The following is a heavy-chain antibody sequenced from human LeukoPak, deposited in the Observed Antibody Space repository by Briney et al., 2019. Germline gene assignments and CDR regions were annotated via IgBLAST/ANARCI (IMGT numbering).Heavy chain of an antibody. D-gene: IGHD1-7*01. J-gene: IGHJ6*02. CDR2: IYPGDSDT. V-gene: IGHV5-51*01. CDR3: ARCAAGTIPDYYYFGMDI. CDR1: GYRFTDYW. Sequence: GESLKISCKGFGYRFTDYWIGWVRQMPGKGLEWMGIIYPGDSDTRYSPSFQGQVTISADKSINTAHLQWSSLKASDTAMYYCARCAAGTIPDYYYFGMDIWGQGTTVTVSS.